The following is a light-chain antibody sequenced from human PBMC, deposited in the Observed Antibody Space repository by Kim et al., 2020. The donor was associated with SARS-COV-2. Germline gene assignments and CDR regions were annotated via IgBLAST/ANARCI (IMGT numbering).Light chain of an antibody. CDR3: QQRKDWPQT. Sequence: EILLTQSPASLSVSPGERATLSCRASQSIDSYLAWYQHKPGLAPRLLIFDASKRATGVTDRFGASGSGTDFTLTINNLESDDFAVYYCQQRKDWPQTFGQGTKVDIK. J-gene: IGKJ1*01. V-gene: IGKV3-11*01. CDR1: QSIDSY. CDR2: DAS.